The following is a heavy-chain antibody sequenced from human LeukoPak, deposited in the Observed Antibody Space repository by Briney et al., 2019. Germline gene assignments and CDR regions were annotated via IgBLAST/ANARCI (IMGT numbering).Heavy chain of an antibody. CDR3: ARVSAQSFADI. Sequence: PQTLSPTCAVYGGSFRGYYCSCIRQPPGKGVGWIGEIKHSGSTNYNPSLKSRVTISVDASKNQFSLKLSSVTAADTAVYYCARVSAQSFADIWGQGTMVTVSS. V-gene: IGHV4-34*01. CDR1: GGSFRGYY. CDR2: IKHSGST. D-gene: IGHD3-16*01. J-gene: IGHJ3*02.